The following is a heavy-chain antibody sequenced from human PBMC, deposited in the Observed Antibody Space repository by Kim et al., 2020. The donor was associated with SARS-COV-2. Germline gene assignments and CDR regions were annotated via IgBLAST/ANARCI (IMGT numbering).Heavy chain of an antibody. D-gene: IGHD6-19*01. CDR3: AGGKGWLTDY. Sequence: STHYNPSLRSRVTISVDTSKNQFSLNLRSVTAADTAVYYCAGGKGWLTDYWGQGTLVTVSS. CDR2: ST. V-gene: IGHV4-59*09. J-gene: IGHJ4*02.